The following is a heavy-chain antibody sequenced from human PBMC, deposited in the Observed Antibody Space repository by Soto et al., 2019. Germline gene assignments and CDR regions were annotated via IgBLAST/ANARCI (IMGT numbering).Heavy chain of an antibody. CDR2: ISSTSGRI. D-gene: IGHD3-10*01. V-gene: IGHV3-21*06. Sequence: GGSLRLSCAASGFIFSKYSFNWVRQAPGKGLEWLSFISSTSGRIDYSDSLKGRFIISRDNAKSALYLEMNSLRVEDTAVYYCARDYYDGSSGRLDVWGQGSPVTVSS. CDR3: ARDYYDGSSGRLDV. CDR1: GFIFSKYS. J-gene: IGHJ6*02.